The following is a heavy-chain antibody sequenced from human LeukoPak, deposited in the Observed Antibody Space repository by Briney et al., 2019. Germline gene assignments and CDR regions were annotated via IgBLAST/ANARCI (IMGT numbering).Heavy chain of an antibody. CDR2: IIPILNVP. J-gene: IGHJ4*02. CDR1: GGIFNDYS. CDR3: ARDRPRARYFDY. V-gene: IGHV1-69*04. Sequence: SVKVSCKASGGIFNDYSISWVRQAPGQGLEWMGRIIPILNVPNYAQKFEGRVTITADKSTNTAYIELSSLKSEDTAVYLCARDRPRARYFDYWGQGTLVTVSS. D-gene: IGHD2-15*01.